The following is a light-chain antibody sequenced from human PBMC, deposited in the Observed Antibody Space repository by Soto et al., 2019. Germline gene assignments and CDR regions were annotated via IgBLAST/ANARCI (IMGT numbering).Light chain of an antibody. V-gene: IGKV3-11*01. CDR1: QSVSSY. Sequence: EIVFTQSPATLSLSPCKRATLSCRASQSVSSYLAWYQQKPGQAPRLLIYDASNRATGIPARFSGSGSGTDFTLTISSLEPEDFAVYYCQQRSNWQITFGQGTRLEI. CDR2: DAS. CDR3: QQRSNWQIT. J-gene: IGKJ5*01.